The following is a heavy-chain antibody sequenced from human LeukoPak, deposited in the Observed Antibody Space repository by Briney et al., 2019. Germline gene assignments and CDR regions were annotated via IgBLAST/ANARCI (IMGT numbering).Heavy chain of an antibody. D-gene: IGHD3-3*01. CDR2: IYYSGST. V-gene: IGHV4-39*01. CDR1: GGSISSSSYY. CDR3: ARLRIYDFWSGYYSRWFDP. Sequence: PSETLSLTCTVSGGSISSSSYYWGWIRQPPGKGLEWIGSIYYSGSTYYNPSLKSRVTISVDTSKNQLSLKLSSVTASDTAVYYCARLRIYDFWSGYYSRWFDPWGQGTLVTVSS. J-gene: IGHJ5*02.